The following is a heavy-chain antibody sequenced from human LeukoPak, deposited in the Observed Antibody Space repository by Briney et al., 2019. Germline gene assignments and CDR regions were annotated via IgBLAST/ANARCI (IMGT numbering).Heavy chain of an antibody. J-gene: IGHJ4*02. Sequence: GGSLRLSCAASGFTFSDYYMSWIRQAPGKGLEWVSYISSSGSTIYYADSVKGRFTISRDNSKNTLYLQMNSLRAEDTAVYYCAKGEGDGYKRNWGQGTLVTVSS. D-gene: IGHD5-24*01. CDR2: ISSSGSTI. CDR3: AKGEGDGYKRN. V-gene: IGHV3-11*04. CDR1: GFTFSDYY.